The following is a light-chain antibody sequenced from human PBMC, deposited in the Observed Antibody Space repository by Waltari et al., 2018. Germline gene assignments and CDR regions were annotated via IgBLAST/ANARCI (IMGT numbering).Light chain of an antibody. Sequence: VMTQTLRTLSVTPGQPASISCKSSQTLLHSDGNTFLFWYMQKPGQSPHLLIYDVSSRFSGVPDRFSGSGSGTDFTLKISRVEAEDTGVYYCMQGVHLPLTFGGGTKVEI. CDR2: DVS. CDR3: MQGVHLPLT. CDR1: QTLLHSDGNTF. V-gene: IGKV2-29*02. J-gene: IGKJ4*01.